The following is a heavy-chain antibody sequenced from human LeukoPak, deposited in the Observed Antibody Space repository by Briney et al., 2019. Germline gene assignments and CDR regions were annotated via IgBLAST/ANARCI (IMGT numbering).Heavy chain of an antibody. CDR2: ISSSSSTI. CDR3: ARAPRIVVVVAATPTYYYYGMDV. CDR1: GFTFSSYS. D-gene: IGHD2-15*01. V-gene: IGHV3-48*04. J-gene: IGHJ6*02. Sequence: GGSLRLSCAASGFTFSSYSMNWVRQTPGKGLEWVSYISSSSSTIYYADSVKGRFTISRDNAKNSLYLQMNSLRAEDTAVYYCARAPRIVVVVAATPTYYYYGMDVWGQGTTVTVSS.